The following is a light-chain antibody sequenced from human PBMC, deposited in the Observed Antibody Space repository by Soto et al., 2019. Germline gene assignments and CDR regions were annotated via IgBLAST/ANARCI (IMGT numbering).Light chain of an antibody. V-gene: IGKV1-9*01. CDR3: QQLNIYPFT. CDR1: QGISSY. Sequence: IQLTQSPSSLSASIGDRVTITCRAGQGISSYLAWYQQKPGKAPKLLIYAASTLQSGVPSRFSGSGSGTDFTLTISSLQPEDFATYYCQQLNIYPFTFGPGTKVDIK. CDR2: AAS. J-gene: IGKJ3*01.